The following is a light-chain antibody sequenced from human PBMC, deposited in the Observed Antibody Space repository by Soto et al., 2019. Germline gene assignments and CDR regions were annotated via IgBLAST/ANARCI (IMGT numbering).Light chain of an antibody. V-gene: IGKV3-20*01. CDR3: QQYGSSPYN. CDR1: QSVNNNY. CDR2: TAS. J-gene: IGKJ2*01. Sequence: ELVLTQSPGTLSLSPGDRATLSCRASQSVNNNYLAWYLQKPGQTHMILIYTASSRATGIPDRFSGSGSGTDFTLTISRLEHEDFAVYYCQQYGSSPYNFGQWTKMEIK.